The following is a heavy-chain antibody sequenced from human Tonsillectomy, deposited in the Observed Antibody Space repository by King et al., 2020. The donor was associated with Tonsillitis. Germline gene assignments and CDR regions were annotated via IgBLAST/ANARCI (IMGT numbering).Heavy chain of an antibody. CDR3: LTSYCSSTSCYSSEY. D-gene: IGHD2-2*01. Sequence: VQLVESGGGLVKPGGSLRLSCAASGFTFSSYSMNWVRQAPGKGLEWVSSISSSSSYIYYADSVKGRFTISRDNAKNSLYLQMNSLRAEDTAVYYCLTSYCSSTSCYSSEYWGQGTLVTVSS. J-gene: IGHJ4*02. CDR1: GFTFSSYS. V-gene: IGHV3-21*01. CDR2: ISSSSSYI.